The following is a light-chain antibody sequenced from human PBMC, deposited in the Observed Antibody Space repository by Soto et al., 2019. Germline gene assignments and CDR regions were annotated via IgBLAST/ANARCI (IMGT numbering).Light chain of an antibody. CDR1: QKIERY. J-gene: IGKJ1*01. CDR2: DAS. CDR3: QQFKDYLWT. V-gene: IGKV1-5*01. Sequence: DIQMTQSPSTLSASVGDRVTITCRASQKIERYMAWYQQKPGRAPKLIIFDASTLERGVPSRFSGSGSGTEFTLIITSLQPDDFATYYCQQFKDYLWTFGQGTKV.